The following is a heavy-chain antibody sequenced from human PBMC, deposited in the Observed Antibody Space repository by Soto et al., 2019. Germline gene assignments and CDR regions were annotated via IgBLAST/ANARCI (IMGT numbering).Heavy chain of an antibody. CDR2: INHSGST. CDR3: ARGRGYCSGGSCYFNY. Sequence: SETLSLTCAVYGGSFSGYYWSWIRQPPGKGLEWIGEINHSGSTNYNPSLKSRVTISVDTSKNQFSLKRSSVTAADTAVYYCARGRGYCSGGSCYFNYWGQGTLVTVSS. J-gene: IGHJ4*02. CDR1: GGSFSGYY. D-gene: IGHD2-15*01. V-gene: IGHV4-34*01.